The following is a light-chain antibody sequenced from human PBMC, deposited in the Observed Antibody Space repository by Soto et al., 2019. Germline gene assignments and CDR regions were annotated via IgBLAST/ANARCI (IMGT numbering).Light chain of an antibody. J-gene: IGKJ2*01. V-gene: IGKV3-15*01. CDR3: QQYSTWPPRYT. CDR1: QSVSSY. Sequence: EIVMTQSPATLSVSPGGRATLSCRASQSVSSYLAWYQQRPGQPPRLLIYRASTRATGIPARFSGSGSGTEFSLTISSLQSEYFAVYYCQQYSTWPPRYTFGQGTKLEI. CDR2: RAS.